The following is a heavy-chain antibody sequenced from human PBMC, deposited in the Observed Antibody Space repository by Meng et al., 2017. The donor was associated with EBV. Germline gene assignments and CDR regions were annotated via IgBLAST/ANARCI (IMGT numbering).Heavy chain of an antibody. CDR3: ACRGDRTDY. D-gene: IGHD2-21*02. CDR2: ISAYNGNT. J-gene: IGHJ4*02. V-gene: IGHV1-18*01. Sequence: QLVQSGGGVKKPGASVKFSCKASGYTFTSYGISWVRQAPGQGLEWMGWISAYNGNTNYAQKLQGRVTMTTDTSTSTAHMELRSLRSDNTAVYYCACRGDRTDYWGQGTLVTVSS. CDR1: GYTFTSYG.